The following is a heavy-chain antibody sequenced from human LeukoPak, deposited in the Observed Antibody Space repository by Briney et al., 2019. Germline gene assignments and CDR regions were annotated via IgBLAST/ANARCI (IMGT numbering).Heavy chain of an antibody. J-gene: IGHJ4*02. Sequence: ASVKVSCKTSGYTFNYYYVHWVRQAPGQGLEWMGWINPNSGRTNYAPKFRGRVTLTTDTSISTAYMELSGLISGDTALYYCARDSSDVLTGYYHFWGQGTLVTVSS. CDR2: INPNSGRT. D-gene: IGHD3-9*01. CDR1: GYTFNYYY. V-gene: IGHV1-2*02. CDR3: ARDSSDVLTGYYHF.